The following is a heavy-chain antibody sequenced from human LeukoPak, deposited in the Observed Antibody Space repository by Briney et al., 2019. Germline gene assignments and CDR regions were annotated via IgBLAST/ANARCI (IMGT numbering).Heavy chain of an antibody. D-gene: IGHD6-13*01. J-gene: IGHJ4*02. Sequence: ASVKLSCTASGSTFTSYGISRVRQAPGQGLEWMGWISAYNGNTSYAQKLQGRVTMTTDTSTSTAYMELRSPRSDDTAVYYCARESGLAGYSSSWYLYYFDYWGQGTLVTVSS. CDR2: ISAYNGNT. CDR3: ARESGLAGYSSSWYLYYFDY. CDR1: GSTFTSYG. V-gene: IGHV1-18*01.